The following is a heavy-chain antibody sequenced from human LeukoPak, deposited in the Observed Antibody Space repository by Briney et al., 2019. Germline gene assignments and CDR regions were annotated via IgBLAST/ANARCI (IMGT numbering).Heavy chain of an antibody. J-gene: IGHJ4*02. D-gene: IGHD3-10*01. CDR2: INPSGGST. CDR1: GYTFTSYY. V-gene: IGHV1-46*01. CDR3: ARVFGPGFTMVRGVIRGELDY. Sequence: GASVKVSCKASGYTFTSYYMHWVRQAPGQGLEWMGIINPSGGSTSYAQKFQGRVTMTRDTSTSTVYMELSSLRSEDTAVYYCARVFGPGFTMVRGVIRGELDYWGQGTLVTVSS.